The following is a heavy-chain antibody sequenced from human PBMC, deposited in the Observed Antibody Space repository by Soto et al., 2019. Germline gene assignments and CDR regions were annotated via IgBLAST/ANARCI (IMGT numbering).Heavy chain of an antibody. CDR3: ARGPAGGGGKLTGDY. CDR1: GFTFSSYW. CDR2: IDNDGSST. Sequence: EVQLVESGGGLIQPGGSLRLSCAASGFTFSSYWMHWVRQAPGKGLVWVSRIDNDGSSTTYADSVKGRFTISRDNAKNPLLRQMNGLRPGDTAGYYCARGPAGGGGKLTGDYWGQGTLVTVSS. V-gene: IGHV3-74*01. D-gene: IGHD3-9*01. J-gene: IGHJ4*02.